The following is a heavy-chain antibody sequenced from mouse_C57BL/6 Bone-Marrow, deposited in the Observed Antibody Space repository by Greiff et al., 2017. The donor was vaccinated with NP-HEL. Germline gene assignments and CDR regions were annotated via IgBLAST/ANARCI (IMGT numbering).Heavy chain of an antibody. J-gene: IGHJ2*01. CDR3: ARVEGWLLLDY. V-gene: IGHV5-4*01. CDR2: ISDGGSYT. Sequence: VQLKESGGGLVKPGGSLKLSCAASGFTFSSYAMSWVRQTPEKRLEWVATISDGGSYTYYPDNVKGRFTISRDNAKNNLYLQMSHLKSEDTAMYYCARVEGWLLLDYWGQGTTLTVSS. D-gene: IGHD2-3*01. CDR1: GFTFSSYA.